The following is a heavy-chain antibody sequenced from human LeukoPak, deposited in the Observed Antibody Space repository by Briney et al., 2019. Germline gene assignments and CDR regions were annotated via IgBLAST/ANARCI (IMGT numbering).Heavy chain of an antibody. Sequence: QPGGSLRLSCAASGFTFSTYDMHWVRQAPGKGLEWVAIISYDGSDKYYADSVKGRFTISRDNSKNTLYLQMNSLRAEDTAVYYCAKDFGEAAFDIWGQGTMVTVSS. CDR2: ISYDGSDK. J-gene: IGHJ3*02. CDR1: GFTFSTYD. CDR3: AKDFGEAAFDI. D-gene: IGHD3-10*01. V-gene: IGHV3-30*18.